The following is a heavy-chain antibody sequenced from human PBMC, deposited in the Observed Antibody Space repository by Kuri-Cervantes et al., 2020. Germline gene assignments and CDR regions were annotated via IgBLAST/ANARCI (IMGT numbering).Heavy chain of an antibody. Sequence: ASVKVSCKASGYSFSAYYLHWVRQAPGQGLDWMGWISPKSGGTKYAQKFQGRVTMTRDTSISTAYMELSRLRSDDTAVYYCARARRLGAWGQGTLVTVSS. CDR2: ISPKSGGT. V-gene: IGHV1-2*02. D-gene: IGHD3-16*01. CDR3: ARARRLGA. J-gene: IGHJ5*02. CDR1: GYSFSAYY.